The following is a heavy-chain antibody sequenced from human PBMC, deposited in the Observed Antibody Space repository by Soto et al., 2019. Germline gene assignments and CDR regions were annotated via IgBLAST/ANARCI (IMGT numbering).Heavy chain of an antibody. CDR1: GGSISSGDYY. J-gene: IGHJ4*02. Sequence: QVQLQESGPGLVKPSQTLSLTCTVSGGSISSGDYYWSWLRQPPGKGLEWIGYIYYSGSTYYNPSLKSRVTISVDTSKNKFSLKLSSVTAADTAVYYCAREATIAARIDSWGQGTLVTVSS. V-gene: IGHV4-30-4*01. CDR2: IYYSGST. D-gene: IGHD6-6*01. CDR3: AREATIAARIDS.